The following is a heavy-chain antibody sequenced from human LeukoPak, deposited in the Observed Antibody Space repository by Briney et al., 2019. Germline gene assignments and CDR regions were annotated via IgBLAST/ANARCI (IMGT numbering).Heavy chain of an antibody. CDR2: INPSGGST. CDR3: ARSSIAARDAFDI. Sequence: ASVKVSCKASGYTFTSYYMHWVRQAPGQGLEWRGIINPSGGSTSYAQKFQGRVTMTRDMSTSTVYMELSSLRSEDTAVYYCARSSIAARDAFDIWGQGTMVTVSS. CDR1: GYTFTSYY. D-gene: IGHD6-6*01. J-gene: IGHJ3*02. V-gene: IGHV1-46*01.